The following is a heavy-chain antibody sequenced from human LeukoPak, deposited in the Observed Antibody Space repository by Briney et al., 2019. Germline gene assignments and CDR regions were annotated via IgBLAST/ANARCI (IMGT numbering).Heavy chain of an antibody. CDR3: ARDGGLEWLASHFDY. Sequence: GGSLRLSCAASGFTSSNYMMNWVRQAPGKGLEWVANIKQDGSEKYYVDSVKGRFTISRDNARNSLYLQMNSLRAEDTAVYYCARDGGLEWLASHFDYWGQGTLVTVSS. D-gene: IGHD6-19*01. J-gene: IGHJ4*02. V-gene: IGHV3-7*01. CDR1: GFTSSNYM. CDR2: IKQDGSEK.